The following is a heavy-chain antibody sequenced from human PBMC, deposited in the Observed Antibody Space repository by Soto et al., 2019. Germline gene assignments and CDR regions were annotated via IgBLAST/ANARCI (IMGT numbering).Heavy chain of an antibody. CDR3: AKDSAGFWSGYPQDGMDV. CDR1: WFTFGGYA. Sequence: LRLSSAAAWFTFGGYAMRWVSQAPGKGLEWVSAISGSGGSTYYADSVKGRFTISRDNSKNTLYLQMNSLRAEDTAVYYCAKDSAGFWSGYPQDGMDVWGQGTTVTVSS. J-gene: IGHJ6*02. V-gene: IGHV3-23*01. CDR2: ISGSGGST. D-gene: IGHD3-3*01.